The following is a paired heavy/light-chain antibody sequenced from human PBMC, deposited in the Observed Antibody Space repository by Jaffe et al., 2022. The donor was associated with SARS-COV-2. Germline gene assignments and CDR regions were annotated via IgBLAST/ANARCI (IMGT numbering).Light chain of an antibody. CDR3: QRYDRHPLT. J-gene: IGKJ4*01. CDR1: RSISTW. Sequence: DIQMTQSPSTLSASVGDRVIITCRASRSISTWLAWYQQKPGKAPNLLIHKASSLHSGVPSRFSGSGSGTEFTLTISSLQPDDFATYYCQRYDRHPLTFGGGTKVEIK. V-gene: IGKV1-5*03. CDR2: KAS.
Heavy chain of an antibody. Sequence: QVTLKESGPVLMKPTETLTLTCTVSGFSLSNARMGVSWIRQPPGKALEWLAHIYYNDEESYNTSLTSRLTISKDTSKSQVALSMTNMDPVDTGTYYCARTVEDGAFDFWGQGTLVTVSS. V-gene: IGHV2-26*02. CDR2: IYYNDEE. D-gene: IGHD2-15*01. J-gene: IGHJ3*01. CDR1: GFSLSNARMG. CDR3: ARTVEDGAFDF.